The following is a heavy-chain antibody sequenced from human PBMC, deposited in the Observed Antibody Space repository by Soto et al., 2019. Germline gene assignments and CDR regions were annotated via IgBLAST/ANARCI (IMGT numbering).Heavy chain of an antibody. CDR1: GGSVSSNSYS. CDR3: ARLKGYCVSTNCHGYDGMDV. Sequence: SETLSLTCTVSGGSVSSNSYSWGWIRHSPGKGLEWIGTIYSSENTYYNPSLLSRVTISVDTSKNEFSLRLSSVTAADTAVYYCARLKGYCVSTNCHGYDGMDVWGKGTTVT. D-gene: IGHD2-2*01. CDR2: IYSSENT. J-gene: IGHJ6*04. V-gene: IGHV4-39*01.